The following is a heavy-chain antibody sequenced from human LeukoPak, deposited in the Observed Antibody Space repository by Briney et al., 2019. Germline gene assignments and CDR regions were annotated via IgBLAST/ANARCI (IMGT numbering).Heavy chain of an antibody. CDR3: AAKLGYSGYVLDY. Sequence: SVEVSCKASGFTFTSSAMQWVRQARGQRLEWIGWIVVGSGNTNYAQKFQERVTITRDMSTSTAYMELSSLRSEDTAVYYCAAKLGYSGYVLDYWGQGTLVTVSS. J-gene: IGHJ4*02. V-gene: IGHV1-58*02. CDR1: GFTFTSSA. CDR2: IVVGSGNT. D-gene: IGHD5-12*01.